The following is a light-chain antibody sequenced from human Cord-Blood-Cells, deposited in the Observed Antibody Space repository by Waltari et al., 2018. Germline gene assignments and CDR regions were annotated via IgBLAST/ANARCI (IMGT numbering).Light chain of an antibody. Sequence: QSVLTQPPSASGTPGQRVTISCSGSSSNIGSNTVNWYQQLPGTAPKLLIYSKNQPPSGVPARFSGSKSGTSASLAISGLQSEDEADYYCAAWDDSLNGPNWVFGGGTKLTVL. V-gene: IGLV1-44*01. J-gene: IGLJ3*02. CDR3: AAWDDSLNGPNWV. CDR1: SSNIGSNT. CDR2: SKN.